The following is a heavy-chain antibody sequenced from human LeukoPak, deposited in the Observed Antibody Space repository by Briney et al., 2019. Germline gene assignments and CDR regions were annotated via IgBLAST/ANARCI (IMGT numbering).Heavy chain of an antibody. CDR1: GFTVSTNY. CDR2: IYSGDTT. Sequence: GGSLRLSCAASGFTVSTNYMSWVRQAPGKGLEWVSVIYSGDTTYYADSVRGKFTISRDNSKNTLYLQMNSLRAEDTAVYYCASILRSSSGYYFDYWGQGTLVTVSS. V-gene: IGHV3-66*01. D-gene: IGHD3-10*01. J-gene: IGHJ4*02. CDR3: ASILRSSSGYYFDY.